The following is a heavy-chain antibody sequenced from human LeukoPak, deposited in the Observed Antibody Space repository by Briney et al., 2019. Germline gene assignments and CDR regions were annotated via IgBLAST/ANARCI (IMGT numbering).Heavy chain of an antibody. J-gene: IGHJ4*02. CDR3: ARAARFGETYFDY. CDR2: IYTSGST. D-gene: IGHD3-10*01. Sequence: SETLSLTCTASGGSISSYYWSWIRQPAGKGLEWIWRIYTSGSTNYNPSLKSRLTMKVDTSKNQFSLKLSSVTAADTAVYYCARAARFGETYFDYWGQGTLVTVSS. CDR1: GGSISSYY. V-gene: IGHV4-4*07.